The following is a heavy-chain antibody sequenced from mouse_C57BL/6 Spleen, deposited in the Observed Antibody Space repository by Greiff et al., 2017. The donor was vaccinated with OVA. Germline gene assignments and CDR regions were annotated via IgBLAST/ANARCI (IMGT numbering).Heavy chain of an antibody. J-gene: IGHJ2*01. CDR3: ARYGSSHYVDY. Sequence: VQLQQSGPELVKPGASVKISCKASGYSFTGYYMNWVKQSPEKSLEWIGEINPSTGGTTYNQKFKAKATLTVDKSSSTAYLHLKSLTSEDSAVYYCARYGSSHYVDYWGQGTTLTVSS. CDR1: GYSFTGYY. D-gene: IGHD1-1*01. CDR2: INPSTGGT. V-gene: IGHV1-42*01.